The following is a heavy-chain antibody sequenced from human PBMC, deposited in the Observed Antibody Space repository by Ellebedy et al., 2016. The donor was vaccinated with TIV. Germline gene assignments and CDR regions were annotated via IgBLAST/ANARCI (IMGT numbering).Heavy chain of an antibody. V-gene: IGHV3-23*01. CDR2: IVGSGA. D-gene: IGHD2-21*02. CDR1: GFTFSPYA. CDR3: AKDRTSGDGYWVFDS. Sequence: GESLKISCAASGFTFSPYAMAWVRQDPGKGLEWVSGIVGSGAEKYADSVKGRFTISRDNSKRTVDLQMRSVRAEDTAVYFCAKDRTSGDGYWVFDSWGQGTMVSVSS. J-gene: IGHJ4*02.